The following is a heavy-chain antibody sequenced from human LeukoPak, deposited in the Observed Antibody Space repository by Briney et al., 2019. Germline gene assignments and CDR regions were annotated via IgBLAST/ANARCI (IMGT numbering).Heavy chain of an antibody. CDR1: GYTFTSYG. Sequence: ASVKVSCKASGYTFTSYGISWVRQAPGQGLEWMGWISAYNGNTNYAQKLQGRVTMSTDASTSTAYMELRSLRSDDTAVYYCARDYALFEYSSSWGAGYWGQGTLVTVSS. CDR2: ISAYNGNT. V-gene: IGHV1-18*01. CDR3: ARDYALFEYSSSWGAGY. D-gene: IGHD6-6*01. J-gene: IGHJ4*02.